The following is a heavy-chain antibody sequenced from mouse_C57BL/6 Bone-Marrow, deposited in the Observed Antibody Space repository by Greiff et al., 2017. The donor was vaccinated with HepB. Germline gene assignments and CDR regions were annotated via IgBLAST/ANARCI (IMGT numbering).Heavy chain of an antibody. CDR2: IRSKSNNYAT. J-gene: IGHJ4*01. V-gene: IGHV10-1*01. CDR1: GFSFNTYA. D-gene: IGHD6-1*01. Sequence: EVKLMESGGGLVQPKGSLKLSCAASGFSFNTYAMNWVRQAPGKGLEWVARIRSKSNNYATYYADSVKDRFTISRDDSESMLYLQMNNLKTEDTAMYYCVRHADDYAMDYWGQGTSVTVSS. CDR3: VRHADDYAMDY.